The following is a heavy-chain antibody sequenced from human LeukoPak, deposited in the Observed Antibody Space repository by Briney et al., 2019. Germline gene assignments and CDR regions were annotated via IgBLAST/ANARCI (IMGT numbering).Heavy chain of an antibody. V-gene: IGHV3-23*01. CDR2: ISGSAG. CDR3: AKRGSYCFDY. Sequence: GGSLRLSCAASGFTFSSYAMSWVRQVPGKGLEWVSTISGSAGYYADSVKGRLTISRDNSKNTLYLQMNSLRAEDTAVYYCAKRGSYCFDYWGQGTLVTVSS. D-gene: IGHD3-10*01. J-gene: IGHJ4*02. CDR1: GFTFSSYA.